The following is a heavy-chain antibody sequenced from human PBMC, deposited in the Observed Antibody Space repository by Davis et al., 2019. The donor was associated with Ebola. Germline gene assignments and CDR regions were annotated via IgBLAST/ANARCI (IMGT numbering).Heavy chain of an antibody. CDR2: IYYSGST. Sequence: MPSETLSLTCTVSGGSISSGDYYWSWIRQPPGKGLEWIGYIYYSGSTYYNPSLKSRVTISVDTSNNQFSLKLSSVTAADTAVYYCARSYGAAPFDYWGQGTLVTVSS. CDR3: ARSYGAAPFDY. V-gene: IGHV4-30-4*01. CDR1: GGSISSGDYY. D-gene: IGHD4/OR15-4a*01. J-gene: IGHJ4*02.